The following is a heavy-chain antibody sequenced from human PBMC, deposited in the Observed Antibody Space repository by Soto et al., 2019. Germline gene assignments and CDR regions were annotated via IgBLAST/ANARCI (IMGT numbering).Heavy chain of an antibody. V-gene: IGHV1-69*01. D-gene: IGHD6-13*01. CDR2: IIPLFGTT. CDR3: ARASIHGSSWYFWFDP. J-gene: IGHJ5*02. CDR1: GGTFSRHA. Sequence: QVQLVQSGAELRKPGSSVKVSCKSSGGTFSRHAINWVRQAPGQGLEWMGGIIPLFGTTNYAQKFKGRLTITADESTNKTYMELSSLKSEDAAVYYCARASIHGSSWYFWFDPWGQGTLVTVSS.